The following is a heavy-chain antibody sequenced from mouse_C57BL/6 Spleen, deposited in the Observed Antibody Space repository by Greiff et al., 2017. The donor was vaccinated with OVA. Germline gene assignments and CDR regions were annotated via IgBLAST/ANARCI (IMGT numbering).Heavy chain of an antibody. J-gene: IGHJ2*01. V-gene: IGHV5-16*01. CDR2: FNYDGSST. CDR1: GFTFSDYY. Sequence: VQRVESEGGLVQPGSSMKLSCTASGFTFSDYYMAWVRQVPEKGLEWVANFNYDGSSTYYLDSLKSRFIISSDNAKNLLYLQMSSLKAEDTATYYCAREKTVYFDYWGQGTTLTVSS. CDR3: AREKTVYFDY.